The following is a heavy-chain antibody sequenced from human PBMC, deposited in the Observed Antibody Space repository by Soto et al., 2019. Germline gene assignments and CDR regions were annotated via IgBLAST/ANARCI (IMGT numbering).Heavy chain of an antibody. CDR1: GYTFTSYY. D-gene: IGHD3-22*01. Sequence: QVQLVQSGAEVKKPGASVKVSCKASGYTFTSYYMHWVRQAPGQGLEWMGIINPSGGSTSYAQKFQGRVTMTRDTSTSTVYMELSSLRSEDTAVYYCARDSGSSGYYYFSDYWGQGTLVTVSS. J-gene: IGHJ4*02. CDR2: INPSGGST. V-gene: IGHV1-46*01. CDR3: ARDSGSSGYYYFSDY.